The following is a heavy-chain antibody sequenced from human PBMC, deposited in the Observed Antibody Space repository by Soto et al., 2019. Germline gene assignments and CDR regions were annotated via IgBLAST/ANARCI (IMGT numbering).Heavy chain of an antibody. CDR2: IHSSVTP. CDR1: GGSFSSSRSY. Sequence: PSETLSLTCTVSGGSFSSSRSYCGWIRQSPGKGLAWIGSIHSSVTPHYNPSLKSRVTISLHTAKNQFSLKLNSVTAADTAVYYCARTARQGTVAGDYWGQGTLVTVSS. J-gene: IGHJ4*02. V-gene: IGHV4-39*01. D-gene: IGHD6-19*01. CDR3: ARTARQGTVAGDY.